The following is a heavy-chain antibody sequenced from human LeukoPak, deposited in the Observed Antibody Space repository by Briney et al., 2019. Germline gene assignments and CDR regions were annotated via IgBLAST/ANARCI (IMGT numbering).Heavy chain of an antibody. CDR2: INPSGGSA. V-gene: IGHV1-46*01. CDR3: AKWWIVGASVDY. J-gene: IGHJ4*02. D-gene: IGHD1-26*01. Sequence: AASVKVSCKASGYTFSSYYMHWVRQAPGQGLEWMGIINPSGGSASYAQKFHGRVTMTRDTSTSTVYMELSSLRSEDTAVYYCAKWWIVGASVDYWGQGTLVTVSS. CDR1: GYTFSSYY.